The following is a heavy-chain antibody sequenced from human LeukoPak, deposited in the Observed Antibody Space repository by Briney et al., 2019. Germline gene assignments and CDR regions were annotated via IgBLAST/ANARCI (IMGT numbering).Heavy chain of an antibody. CDR1: GFTFSSYS. Sequence: PGGSLRLSCAASGFTFSSYSMNWVRQAPGKGLEWVANIKEDGSEKYYVDSVKGRFTISRDNAKNSLYLQMNSLRAEDTAVYYCARADYYGSGSYYWKWGQGTLVTVSS. V-gene: IGHV3-7*01. J-gene: IGHJ4*02. D-gene: IGHD3-10*01. CDR2: IKEDGSEK. CDR3: ARADYYGSGSYYWK.